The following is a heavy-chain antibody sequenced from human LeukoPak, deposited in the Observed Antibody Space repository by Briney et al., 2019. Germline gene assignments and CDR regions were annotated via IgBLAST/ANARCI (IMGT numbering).Heavy chain of an antibody. Sequence: GGSLRLSCAASGFTFSSYAMSWVRQAPGKGLEWVSAISGSGGSTYYADSVKGRFTISRDNSKNTLYLQMNSLRAEDTAVYYCAKGSGYSSSPPCDYWGQGTLVTVSS. CDR3: AKGSGYSSSPPCDY. J-gene: IGHJ4*02. CDR2: ISGSGGST. D-gene: IGHD6-13*01. CDR1: GFTFSSYA. V-gene: IGHV3-23*01.